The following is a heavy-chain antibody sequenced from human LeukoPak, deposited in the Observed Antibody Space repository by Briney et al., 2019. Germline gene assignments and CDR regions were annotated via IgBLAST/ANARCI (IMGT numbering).Heavy chain of an antibody. CDR3: ARDRWQQLDWFDP. D-gene: IGHD6-13*01. CDR2: INPNTGGT. V-gene: IGHV1-2*02. J-gene: IGHJ5*02. CDR1: GYTFTGYY. Sequence: ASVKVSCKASGYTFTGYYMHWVRQAPGQGLEWMGLINPNTGGTNNAQRFQGRVTMTRDTSISTVYMDLRSLRSDDTAVYYCARDRWQQLDWFDPWGQGTLVIVSS.